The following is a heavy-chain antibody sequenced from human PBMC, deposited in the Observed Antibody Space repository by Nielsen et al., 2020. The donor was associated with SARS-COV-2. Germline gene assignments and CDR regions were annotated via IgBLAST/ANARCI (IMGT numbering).Heavy chain of an antibody. J-gene: IGHJ6*02. CDR1: GFTFRSYE. V-gene: IGHV3-48*03. CDR2: ISSSGSTI. Sequence: GESLKISCAASGFTFRSYEMNWVRQAPGKGLEWVSYISSSGSTIYYADSVKGRFTISRDNAKNSLYLQMNSLRVEDTAVYYCARDLAPRGSQYYYYYGMDVWGQGTTVTVSS. D-gene: IGHD3-10*01. CDR3: ARDLAPRGSQYYYYYGMDV.